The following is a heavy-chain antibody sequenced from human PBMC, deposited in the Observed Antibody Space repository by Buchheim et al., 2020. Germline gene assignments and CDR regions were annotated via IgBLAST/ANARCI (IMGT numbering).Heavy chain of an antibody. J-gene: IGHJ4*02. CDR2: IPYDGSVD. CDR3: TKEPLVNTGYYYPH. V-gene: IGHV3-30*18. Sequence: QVQLVESGGGVVQPGRSLRLSCAASGFIFSNFGMHWVRRAPGKGLEWVAVIPYDGSVDYYAASVKGRFTISRDNSKNTMWLQMNSLRPEDTAVYYCTKEPLVNTGYYYPHWGQGTL. D-gene: IGHD2/OR15-2a*01. CDR1: GFIFSNFG.